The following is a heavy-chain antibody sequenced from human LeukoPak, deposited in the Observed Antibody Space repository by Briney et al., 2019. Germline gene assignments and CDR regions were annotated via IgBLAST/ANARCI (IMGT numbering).Heavy chain of an antibody. CDR2: IYYSGRT. CDR3: ARAGLGSYYGRFYFSN. D-gene: IGHD1-26*01. V-gene: IGHV4-39*01. CDR1: GGSISSSSYY. Sequence: SETLSLTCTVSGGSISSSSYYWGWIRQPPGKGLEWLGTIYYSGRTYYNPSLTIRLTISVDTSKNPLSLQVSSVTDADTAVYYGARAGLGSYYGRFYFSNWGQGTLVTVSS. J-gene: IGHJ4*02.